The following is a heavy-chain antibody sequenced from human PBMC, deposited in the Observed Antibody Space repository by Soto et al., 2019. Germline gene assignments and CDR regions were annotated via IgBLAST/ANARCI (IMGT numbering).Heavy chain of an antibody. D-gene: IGHD2-21*02. CDR1: GGSISSGDYY. CDR3: ARVGVTDYYYGMDV. V-gene: IGHV4-30-4*02. Sequence: PSETLSLTCTVSGGSISSGDYYWSWIRQPPGKGLEWIGYIYYGGSTYYNPSLKSRVTISVDTSKNQFSLKLSSVTAADTAVYYCARVGVTDYYYGMDVWGQGTTVTVSS. CDR2: IYYGGST. J-gene: IGHJ6*02.